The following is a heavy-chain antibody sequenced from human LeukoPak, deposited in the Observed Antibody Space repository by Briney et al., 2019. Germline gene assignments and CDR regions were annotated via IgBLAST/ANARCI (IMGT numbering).Heavy chain of an antibody. V-gene: IGHV1-46*01. Sequence: GASVKVSCKASGYTVTSYYMHWVRQAPGQGLEWMGIANPSSISASYAQKFQGRVTMTRDTSASTVSMELSSLRSDDTAVYYCAREGWSGIDYWGQGTLVTVSS. D-gene: IGHD3-3*01. CDR1: GYTVTSYY. J-gene: IGHJ4*02. CDR2: ANPSSISA. CDR3: AREGWSGIDY.